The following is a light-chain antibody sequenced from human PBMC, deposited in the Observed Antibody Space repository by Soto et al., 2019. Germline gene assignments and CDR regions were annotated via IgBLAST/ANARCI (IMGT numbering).Light chain of an antibody. CDR3: QQYGSSPRIT. CDR1: QSVSSSS. Sequence: EIVLTQSPGTLSLSPGERATLSCRASQSVSSSSLAWYHQKPGQAPRLLIYGASSRATGIPDRFSGGGSGTDFTLTISRLEPEDFAVYYCQQYGSSPRITFGQGTRLEIK. V-gene: IGKV3-20*01. J-gene: IGKJ5*01. CDR2: GAS.